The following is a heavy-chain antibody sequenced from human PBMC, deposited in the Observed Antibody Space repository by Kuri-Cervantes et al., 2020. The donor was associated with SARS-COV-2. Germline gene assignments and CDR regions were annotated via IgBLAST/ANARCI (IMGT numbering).Heavy chain of an antibody. V-gene: IGHV3-9*01. CDR1: GFTFDDYA. CDR3: TRYINAVVFGGAFTGNSYYGLDV. J-gene: IGHJ6*02. D-gene: IGHD3-10*01. CDR2: ISWNSGSR. Sequence: GGSLRLSCAASGFTFDDYAMRWVRQAPGKGLEWVSGISWNSGSRGYADAVTARFTISRNNAKNSLYLQMHSLRLEDTALYYCTRYINAVVFGGAFTGNSYYGLDVWGHGTTVTVSS.